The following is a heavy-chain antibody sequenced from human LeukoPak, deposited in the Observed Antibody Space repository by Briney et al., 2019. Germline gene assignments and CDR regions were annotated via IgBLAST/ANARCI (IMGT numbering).Heavy chain of an antibody. V-gene: IGHV3-9*01. CDR2: ISWSSGSI. J-gene: IGHJ6*02. CDR3: AKRSVYYGMDV. CDR1: GFTFDDYA. D-gene: IGHD6-6*01. Sequence: GGSLRLSCAASGFTFDDYAMHWVRQASGKGLEWVSGISWSSGSIGYADSVKGRFTISRDNSKNTLYLQMNSLRAEDTAVYYCAKRSVYYGMDVWGQGTTVTVSS.